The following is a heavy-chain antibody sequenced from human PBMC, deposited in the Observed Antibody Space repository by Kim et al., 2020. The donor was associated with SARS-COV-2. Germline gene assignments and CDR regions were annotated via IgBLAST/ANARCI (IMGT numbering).Heavy chain of an antibody. Sequence: GGSLRLSCAASGFTFSSYAMHWVRQAPGKGLEWVAVISYDGSNKYYADSVKGRFTISRDNSKNTLYLQMNSLRAEDTAVYYCARAPGCSSTSCRYYYYG. CDR1: GFTFSSYA. CDR2: ISYDGSNK. J-gene: IGHJ6*01. D-gene: IGHD2-2*01. CDR3: ARAPGCSSTSCRYYYYG. V-gene: IGHV3-30*04.